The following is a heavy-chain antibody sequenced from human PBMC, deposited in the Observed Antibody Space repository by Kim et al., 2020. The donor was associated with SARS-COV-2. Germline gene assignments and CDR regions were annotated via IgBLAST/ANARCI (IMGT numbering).Heavy chain of an antibody. CDR1: GYTFTSYA. V-gene: IGHV1-3*01. D-gene: IGHD5-18*01. J-gene: IGHJ4*02. Sequence: ASVKVSCKASGYTFTSYAMHWVRQAPGQRLEWMGWINAGNGNTKYSQKFQGRVTITRDTSASTAYMELSSLRSEDTAVYYCARAHVDTAMALGHWGQGTLVTVSS. CDR3: ARAHVDTAMALGH. CDR2: INAGNGNT.